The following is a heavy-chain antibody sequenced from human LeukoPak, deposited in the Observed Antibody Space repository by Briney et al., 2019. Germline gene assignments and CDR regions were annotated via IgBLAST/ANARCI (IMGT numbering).Heavy chain of an antibody. Sequence: SETLSLTCTVSGGSMNTYYWTWIRQSAGKGLEWLGRMYHSGTTNYNSPLYNPSLSSRLTMSVDGAKNQFSLRLKSVTAADTAVYFCARERDHGYSYRFVFDSWGQGSLVTVSS. CDR1: GGSMNTYY. D-gene: IGHD5-18*01. CDR3: ARERDHGYSYRFVFDS. V-gene: IGHV4-4*07. J-gene: IGHJ4*02. CDR2: MYHSGTT.